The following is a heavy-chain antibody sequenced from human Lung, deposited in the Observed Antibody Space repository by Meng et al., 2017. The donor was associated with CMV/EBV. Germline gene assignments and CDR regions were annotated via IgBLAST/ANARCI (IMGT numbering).Heavy chain of an antibody. J-gene: IGHJ4*02. CDR1: GGSFSNYT. CDR3: ARGRGNQPLFDF. V-gene: IGHV1-69*16. D-gene: IGHD2/OR15-2a*01. Sequence: QLGQCGAEVKTPRSHVKVACKTSGGSFSNYTFSLVRQAPGQGLEWMGGLIPVLNKAKSAPRFQDRVTFTADETTTTAYMELSSLTFEDTAVYFCARGRGNQPLFDFWGQGTLVTVSS. CDR2: LIPVLNKA.